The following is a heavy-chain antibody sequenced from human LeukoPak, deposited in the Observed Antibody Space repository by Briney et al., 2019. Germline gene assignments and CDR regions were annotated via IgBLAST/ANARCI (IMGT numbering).Heavy chain of an antibody. CDR2: IYYSWST. Sequence: PSETLSLTCTVSGGSISSHYWSWIRQPPGKGLEWIGYIYYSWSTNYNPSLKSRVTISVDTSKNQFSLKLSSVTAADTAVYYCARDSTVRGVGYCYYYYMDVWGKGTTVTVSS. J-gene: IGHJ6*03. CDR3: ARDSTVRGVGYCYYYYMDV. V-gene: IGHV4-59*11. D-gene: IGHD3-10*01. CDR1: GGSISSHY.